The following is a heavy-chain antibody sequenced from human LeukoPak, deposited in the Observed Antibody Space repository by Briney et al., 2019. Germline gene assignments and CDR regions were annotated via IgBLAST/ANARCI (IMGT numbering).Heavy chain of an antibody. CDR2: IKQDGSEK. V-gene: IGHV3-7*01. CDR1: GVTFRSYW. J-gene: IGHJ3*02. CDR3: VSSLVVVAAWGAFNI. D-gene: IGHD2-15*01. Sequence: GGSLRLSCAASGVTFRSYWMTWVRQAPGKGLEWVANIKQDGSEKYYVDFVKGRFTISRDNAKNSLYLQMNSLRAEDTAVYYCVSSLVVVAAWGAFNIWGQGTMVTVSS.